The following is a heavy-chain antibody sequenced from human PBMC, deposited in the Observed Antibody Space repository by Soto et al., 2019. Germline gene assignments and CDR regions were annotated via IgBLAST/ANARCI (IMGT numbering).Heavy chain of an antibody. Sequence: QVQLVQSGAEVMTPGASVKVSCKASGYTFSNFGLSWVRQAPGQGLEWMGRISGYNGNTNSAERFQARVTMTTDTSTSRAYMDVRSLTSDDTAVYYCARDKGSAFGWSSSSGMDVWRQGTTVTVSS. CDR3: ARDKGSAFGWSSSSGMDV. J-gene: IGHJ6*02. CDR1: GYTFSNFG. V-gene: IGHV1-18*01. CDR2: ISGYNGNT. D-gene: IGHD2-15*01.